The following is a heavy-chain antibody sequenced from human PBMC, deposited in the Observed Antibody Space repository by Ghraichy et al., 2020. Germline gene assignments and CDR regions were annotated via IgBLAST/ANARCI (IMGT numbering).Heavy chain of an antibody. CDR2: ISSSSSYI. Sequence: GGSLRLSCAASGFTFSSYSMNWVRQAPGKGLEWVSSISSSSSYIYYADSVKGRFTISRDNAKNSLYLQMNSLRAEDTAVYYCARQSQSPGVTMVRGVNDDYWGQGTLVTVSS. CDR3: ARQSQSPGVTMVRGVNDDY. J-gene: IGHJ4*02. D-gene: IGHD3-10*01. V-gene: IGHV3-21*01. CDR1: GFTFSSYS.